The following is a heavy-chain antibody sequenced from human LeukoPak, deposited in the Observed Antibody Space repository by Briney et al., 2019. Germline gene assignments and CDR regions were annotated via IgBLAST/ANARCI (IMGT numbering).Heavy chain of an antibody. CDR2: INPNSGGT. V-gene: IGHV1-2*02. CDR3: ARGSWELLEDNWFDP. Sequence: GASVKVSCKASGYTFTGYYMHWVRQAPGQGLEWMGWINPNSGGTNYAQKFQGRVTMTRDTSISTAYMELSRLRSDDTAVYYCARGSWELLEDNWFDPWGQGTLVTVSS. J-gene: IGHJ5*02. D-gene: IGHD1-26*01. CDR1: GYTFTGYY.